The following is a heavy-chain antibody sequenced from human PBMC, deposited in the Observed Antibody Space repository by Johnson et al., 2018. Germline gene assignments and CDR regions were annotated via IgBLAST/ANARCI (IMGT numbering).Heavy chain of an antibody. CDR1: GGSISSYY. J-gene: IGHJ6*02. V-gene: IGHV3-30*03. CDR3: ARSGGGSYYYGMDV. D-gene: IGHD3-10*01. CDR2: ISHDGTNK. Sequence: QVQLQESGPGLVKPSETLSLTCTVSGGSISSYYWSWIRQPPGKGLEWVAVISHDGTNKYYADSVKGRFIISRDNSKKPLYLQMNSPRAEDTAVDYCARSGGGSYYYGMDVWGQGTTVTVSS.